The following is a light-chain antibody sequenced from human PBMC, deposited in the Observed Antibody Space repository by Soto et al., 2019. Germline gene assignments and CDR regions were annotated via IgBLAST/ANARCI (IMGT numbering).Light chain of an antibody. V-gene: IGKV3-15*01. J-gene: IGKJ1*01. CDR3: QQYNNWRT. Sequence: EIVMTQSPATLSVSPGERATLSCRASQSVSSNLAWYQQKPGQDPRLLIYGAATRATGIPARFSGSGSGTEVTLTISSLQSEDFAVYYCQQYNNWRTFGQGTKVEIK. CDR1: QSVSSN. CDR2: GAA.